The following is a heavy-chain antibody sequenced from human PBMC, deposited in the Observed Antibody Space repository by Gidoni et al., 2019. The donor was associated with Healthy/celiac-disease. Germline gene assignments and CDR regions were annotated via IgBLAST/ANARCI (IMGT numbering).Heavy chain of an antibody. Sequence: EVQLVESGGGLVQPGGSLRPSCAASGFTFSSYSMNWVRQAPGKGLEWVSYISSSSSTIYYADSVKGRFTISRDNAKNSLYLQMNSLRDEDTAVYYCARESGGWLRSSDYMDVWGKGTTATVSS. CDR1: GFTFSSYS. CDR3: ARESGGWLRSSDYMDV. V-gene: IGHV3-48*02. D-gene: IGHD5-12*01. J-gene: IGHJ6*03. CDR2: ISSSSSTI.